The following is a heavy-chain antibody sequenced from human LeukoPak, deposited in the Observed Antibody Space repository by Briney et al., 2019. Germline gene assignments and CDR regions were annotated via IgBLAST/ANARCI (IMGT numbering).Heavy chain of an antibody. J-gene: IGHJ6*02. D-gene: IGHD3-22*01. CDR3: ARCNHDSSGHWFGMDV. Sequence: GASVKVSCKASGGTFSSYAISWVRQAPGQGLEWMGGIIPIFGTANYAQKFQGRVTITADESTSTAYMELSSLRSEDTAVYYCARCNHDSSGHWFGMDVWGQGTTVTASS. CDR2: IIPIFGTA. CDR1: GGTFSSYA. V-gene: IGHV1-69*13.